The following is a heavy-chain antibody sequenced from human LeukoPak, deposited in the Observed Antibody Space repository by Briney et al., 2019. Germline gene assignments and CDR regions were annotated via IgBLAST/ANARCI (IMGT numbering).Heavy chain of an antibody. CDR1: GGTFTSYA. J-gene: IGHJ3*02. CDR2: IIPIFGTA. D-gene: IGHD3-10*01. V-gene: IGHV1-69*06. Sequence: SVKVSCKASGGTFTSYAISRVRQAPGQGREWMGGIIPIFGTANYAQKFQGRVTITADKSTSTAYMELSSLRSEDTAVYYCARDRYGSGSYPAFDIWGQGTMVTVSS. CDR3: ARDRYGSGSYPAFDI.